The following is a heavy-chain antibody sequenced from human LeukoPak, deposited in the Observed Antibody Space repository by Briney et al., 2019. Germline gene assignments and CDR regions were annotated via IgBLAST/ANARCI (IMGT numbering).Heavy chain of an antibody. CDR2: ISSSSTI. CDR3: ARDDRIVGADY. V-gene: IGHV3-48*04. J-gene: IGHJ4*02. Sequence: PGGSLRLSCAASGFTFSSYSMNWVRQAPGKGLEWVSYISSSSTIYYADSVKGRFTISRDNAKNSLYLQMNSLRAEDTAVYYCARDDRIVGADYWGQGTLVTVSS. CDR1: GFTFSSYS. D-gene: IGHD1-26*01.